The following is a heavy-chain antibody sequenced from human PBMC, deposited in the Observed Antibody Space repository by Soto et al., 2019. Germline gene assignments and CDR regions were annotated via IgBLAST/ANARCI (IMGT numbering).Heavy chain of an antibody. CDR3: ATSVAATLVYYYGMDV. CDR2: IDPSDSYT. Sequence: ESLKISCKGSGYSFTSYWISWVRQMPGKGLEWMGRIDPSDSYTNYSPSFQGHVTISADKSISTAYLQWSSLKASDTAMYYCATSVAATLVYYYGMDVWGQGTTVTVSS. V-gene: IGHV5-10-1*01. CDR1: GYSFTSYW. D-gene: IGHD2-15*01. J-gene: IGHJ6*02.